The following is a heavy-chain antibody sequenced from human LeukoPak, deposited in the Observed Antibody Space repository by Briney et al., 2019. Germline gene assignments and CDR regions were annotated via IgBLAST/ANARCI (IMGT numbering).Heavy chain of an antibody. Sequence: SETLSLTCTVSGGSINSADYYWSWIRQRPGKGLEWIGSIYYSGSTYYNPSLKSRVTISVDTSKNQFSLKLSSVTAADTAVYYCARAAPRGVINPADYWGQGTLVTVSS. CDR2: IYYSGST. CDR1: GGSINSADYY. D-gene: IGHD3-10*01. J-gene: IGHJ4*02. V-gene: IGHV4-39*01. CDR3: ARAAPRGVINPADY.